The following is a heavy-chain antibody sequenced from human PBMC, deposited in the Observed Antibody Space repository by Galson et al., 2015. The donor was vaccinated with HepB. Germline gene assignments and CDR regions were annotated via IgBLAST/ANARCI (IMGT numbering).Heavy chain of an antibody. CDR3: ARGGLVVVVVATQNNWFDP. V-gene: IGHV1-18*01. CDR1: GYTFSSYS. CDR2: ISPYNRDT. Sequence: SVKVSCKASGYTFSSYSITWVRQAPGQGLEWVGWISPYNRDTYYTRKLQGRVTLTTDTSTNTAYMELRSLRSDDTAVYYCARGGLVVVVVATQNNWFDPWGQGTPVTVSS. J-gene: IGHJ5*02. D-gene: IGHD2-15*01.